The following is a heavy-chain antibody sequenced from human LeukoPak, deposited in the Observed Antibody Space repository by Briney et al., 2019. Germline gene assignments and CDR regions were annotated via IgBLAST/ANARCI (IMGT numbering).Heavy chain of an antibody. CDR2: IRYDGGYK. J-gene: IGHJ4*02. CDR1: GFTFSTYG. D-gene: IGHD3-10*01. CDR3: AKDSHRTGSYSGTYPYYFDY. Sequence: HPGGSLRLSCAASGFTFSTYGMHWVRQAPGKGLEWVAFIRYDGGYKYYAASVMGRFTISRDISKDTLYLLLNSLRVEDTAVYYCAKDSHRTGSYSGTYPYYFDYWGQGTLVSVSS. V-gene: IGHV3-30*02.